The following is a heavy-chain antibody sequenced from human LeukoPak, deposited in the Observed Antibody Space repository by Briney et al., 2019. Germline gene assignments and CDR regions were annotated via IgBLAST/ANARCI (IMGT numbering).Heavy chain of an antibody. D-gene: IGHD6-19*01. J-gene: IGHJ4*02. CDR3: VRTSSGWHTH. CDR2: IYTGGTT. Sequence: PGGSLRLSCAASGFTVSSNYMNWVRQAPGKGLEWVSVIYTGGTTYYADSVKGRFTISRDNSKNTLSLQMNSLGAEDTAVYYCVRTSSGWHTHWGQGTLVTVSS. CDR1: GFTVSSNY. V-gene: IGHV3-66*01.